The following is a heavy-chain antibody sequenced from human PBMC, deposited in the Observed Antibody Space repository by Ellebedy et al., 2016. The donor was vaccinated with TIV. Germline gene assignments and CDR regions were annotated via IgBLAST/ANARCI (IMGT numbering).Heavy chain of an antibody. CDR3: ARPYSSGPRFYFYYMDV. V-gene: IGHV1-18*01. CDR1: GYIFRTSG. D-gene: IGHD6-19*01. Sequence: ASVKVSCKASGYIFRTSGSSRVRQAPGEGLEWLGCISTHNRKTHYAQQFQGRVTMTTDTFTSTAYMELRSLRSDDTAAYYCARPYSSGPRFYFYYMDVWGKGETVTVSS. CDR2: ISTHNRKT. J-gene: IGHJ6*03.